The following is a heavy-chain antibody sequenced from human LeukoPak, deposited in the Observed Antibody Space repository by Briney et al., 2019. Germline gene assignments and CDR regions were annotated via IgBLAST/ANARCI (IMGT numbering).Heavy chain of an antibody. CDR2: ISAYNGNR. Sequence: ASVKVSCTTSGYTFTSYGIIWVRQAPGQGLEWMGWISAYNGNRNYAQNLQGRVTMTTDTSTSTAYMELRSLRSDDTAVYYCARGGPGWDSSSWYNYWGQGTLVTVCS. D-gene: IGHD6-13*01. CDR1: GYTFTSYG. CDR3: ARGGPGWDSSSWYNY. V-gene: IGHV1-18*01. J-gene: IGHJ4*02.